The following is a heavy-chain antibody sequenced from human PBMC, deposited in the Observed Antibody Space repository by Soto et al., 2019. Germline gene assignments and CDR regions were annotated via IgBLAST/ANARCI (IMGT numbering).Heavy chain of an antibody. CDR1: GGSISSSSHY. CDR3: ARTYGSGSYYHSYYFDY. Sequence: SETLSLTCTVSGGSISSSSHYWGWIRQPPGKGLEWIGIIYYSENTYYNPSLKSRVTISIDTSKNQFSLKLSSVTAADTAVYYCARTYGSGSYYHSYYFDYWAQGTLLTVSS. D-gene: IGHD3-10*01. CDR2: IYYSENT. J-gene: IGHJ4*02. V-gene: IGHV4-39*01.